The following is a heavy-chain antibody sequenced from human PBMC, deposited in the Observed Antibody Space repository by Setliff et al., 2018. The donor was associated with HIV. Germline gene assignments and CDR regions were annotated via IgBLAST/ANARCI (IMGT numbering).Heavy chain of an antibody. CDR2: IYYTGNT. CDR1: DGSISSQY. CDR3: ARAPATMIVVVNHVPLAAFGL. D-gene: IGHD3-22*01. Sequence: SETLSVTCTVSDGSISSQYWSWIRQPPGKGLEWVGSIYYTGNTNYNPSLKSRVTISVDTSKNELSLKMSSVTAADTAVYYCARAPATMIVVVNHVPLAAFGLWGQGTMVTVSS. J-gene: IGHJ3*01. V-gene: IGHV4-59*11.